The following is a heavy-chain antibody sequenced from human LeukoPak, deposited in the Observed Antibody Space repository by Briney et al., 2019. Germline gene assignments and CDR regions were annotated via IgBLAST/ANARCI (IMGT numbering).Heavy chain of an antibody. D-gene: IGHD3-22*01. CDR2: ISAYNGNT. J-gene: IGHJ4*02. CDR3: ARVSYDSSGSAGGYFDY. Sequence: ASVKVSCKASGYTFTSYGISWVRQAPGQGLEWMGWISAYNGNTNYAQKLQGRVTMTTDTSTSTAYMELRSLRSEDTAVYYCARVSYDSSGSAGGYFDYWGQGTLVTVSS. CDR1: GYTFTSYG. V-gene: IGHV1-18*01.